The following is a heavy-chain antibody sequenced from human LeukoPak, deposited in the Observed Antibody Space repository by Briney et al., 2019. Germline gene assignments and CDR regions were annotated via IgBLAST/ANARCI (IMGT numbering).Heavy chain of an antibody. J-gene: IGHJ5*02. Sequence: SETLCITCAASGYSISSDYYWGWLRPPPGQRLVGSGIIYRSGSTYYNPSLKSRVTISVDTSKNQFSLKLSSVTAADTAVYYCARALAQITMVRGPPNWFDPWGQGTLVTVSS. V-gene: IGHV4-38-2*01. CDR2: IYRSGST. CDR3: ARALAQITMVRGPPNWFDP. D-gene: IGHD3-10*01. CDR1: GYSISSDYY.